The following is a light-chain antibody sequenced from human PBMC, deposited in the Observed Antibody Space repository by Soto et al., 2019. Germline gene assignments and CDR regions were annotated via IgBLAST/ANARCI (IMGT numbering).Light chain of an antibody. V-gene: IGLV2-8*01. CDR3: SSYEGSNNVL. Sequence: QSVLSQPPSASGSPGQSVTISCTGTSSDVGGYNYVSWYQQHPGKAPKLMIYEVSKRPSGVPDRFSGSKSGNTAPLTVSGLKREDDSNYYSSSYEGSNNVLFGGGTKVTVL. CDR1: SSDVGGYNY. CDR2: EVS. J-gene: IGLJ2*01.